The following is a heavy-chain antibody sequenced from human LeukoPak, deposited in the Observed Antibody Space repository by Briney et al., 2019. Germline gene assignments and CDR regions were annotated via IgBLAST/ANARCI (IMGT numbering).Heavy chain of an antibody. Sequence: PGGSLILSCAASGFTFTSYAMHWVRQAPGKGLDYVAVISCGGKYTYYADSVKGRFTNSRDNSKNTLYLQMNSLRTEDTAVYYCGREITVHTGRYYRYFDLWGRGTLVTV. J-gene: IGHJ2*01. CDR2: ISCGGKYT. CDR3: GREITVHTGRYYRYFDL. V-gene: IGHV3-30*04. CDR1: GFTFTSYA. D-gene: IGHD1-1*01.